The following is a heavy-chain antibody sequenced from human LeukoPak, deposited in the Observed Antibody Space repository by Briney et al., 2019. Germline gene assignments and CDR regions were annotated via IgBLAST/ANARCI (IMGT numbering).Heavy chain of an antibody. D-gene: IGHD3-10*01. CDR1: GYSISSGYY. Sequence: PSETLSLTCAVSGYSISSGYYWDWIRQPPGKGLEGIGSIYHSGSTYYNPSLRSRVTISVDTSKNQFSLNLSSVTAVDTAVYYCARSRERNRFGELGYWGQGTLVTVSS. J-gene: IGHJ4*02. CDR3: ARSRERNRFGELGY. CDR2: IYHSGST. V-gene: IGHV4-38-2*01.